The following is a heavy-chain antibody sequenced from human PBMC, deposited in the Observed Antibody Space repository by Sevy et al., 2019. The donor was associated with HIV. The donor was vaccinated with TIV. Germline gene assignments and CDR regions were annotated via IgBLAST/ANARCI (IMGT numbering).Heavy chain of an antibody. J-gene: IGHJ6*02. CDR1: GYTFTGYY. V-gene: IGHV1-2*02. Sequence: ASVKVSCKASGYTFTGYYMHWVRQAPGQGLEWMGWINPNSGGTNYAQKFQGRVTMTRETSISTAYMELSGLGSDETAVYYCARAAGEGLYCSCWYSYYYGMDVWGQGTTVTVSS. CDR2: INPNSGGT. CDR3: ARAAGEGLYCSCWYSYYYGMDV. D-gene: IGHD6-19*01.